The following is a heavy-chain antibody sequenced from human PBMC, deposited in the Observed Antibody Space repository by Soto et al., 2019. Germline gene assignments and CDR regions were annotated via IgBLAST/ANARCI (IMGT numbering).Heavy chain of an antibody. J-gene: IGHJ3*02. CDR2: ISGTGGST. Sequence: SCKASGYTFTGYYMHWVREAPGKGLEWVSSISGTGGSTFYAGSAKGRFTISRDNSKNTLFLQMTSLRAEDTAVYYCGKGNSKWGTGDAFDIWGQGTMVTVSS. CDR1: GYTFTGYY. CDR3: GKGNSKWGTGDAFDI. V-gene: IGHV3-23*01. D-gene: IGHD7-27*01.